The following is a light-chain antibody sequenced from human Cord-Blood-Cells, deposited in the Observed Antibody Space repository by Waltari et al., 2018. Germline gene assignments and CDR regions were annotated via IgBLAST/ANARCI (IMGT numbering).Light chain of an antibody. CDR3: QQRSNWYT. CDR2: DAS. CDR1: QSVSSY. J-gene: IGKJ2*01. V-gene: IGKV3-11*01. Sequence: EIVLTQSPATVSLSPGERDTLSCSASQSVSSYLAWYQQKPGQAPRLLIYDASNRATGIPARFSGSASGTDFTLTISSLEPEVFAVYYCQQRSNWYTFGQGTKLEIK.